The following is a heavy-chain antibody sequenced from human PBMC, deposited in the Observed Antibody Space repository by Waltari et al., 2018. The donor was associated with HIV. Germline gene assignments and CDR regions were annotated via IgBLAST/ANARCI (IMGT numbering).Heavy chain of an antibody. CDR2: IYTSGST. CDR1: GGSISSGSYY. CDR3: ARVFAGGGDYFDY. Sequence: QVQLQESGPGLVKPSQTLSLTCTVSGGSISSGSYYWSWIRQPAGKGLEWVGRIYTSGSTNYNPSLRSRVTILLDTYKNQFSLKLGSVTAADTAVYYCARVFAGGGDYFDYWGQGTLVTVSS. D-gene: IGHD2-8*02. J-gene: IGHJ4*02. V-gene: IGHV4-61*02.